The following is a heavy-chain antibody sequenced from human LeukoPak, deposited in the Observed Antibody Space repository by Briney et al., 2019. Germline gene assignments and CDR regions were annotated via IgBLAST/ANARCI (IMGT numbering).Heavy chain of an antibody. CDR3: ARDHPVSGSYYLQGPLNY. J-gene: IGHJ4*02. V-gene: IGHV1-18*01. CDR1: GYTFTSYG. D-gene: IGHD3-10*01. Sequence: ASVKVSCKASGYTFTSYGIRWVRQAPGQGLEWMGWISAYNGNTNYAQKLQGRVTMTTDTSTSTAYMELRSLRSDDTAVYYCARDHPVSGSYYLQGPLNYWGQGTLVTVSS. CDR2: ISAYNGNT.